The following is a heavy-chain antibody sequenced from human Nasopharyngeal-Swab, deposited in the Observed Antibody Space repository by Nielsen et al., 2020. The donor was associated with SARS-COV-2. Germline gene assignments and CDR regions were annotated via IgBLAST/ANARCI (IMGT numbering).Heavy chain of an antibody. D-gene: IGHD3/OR15-3a*01. J-gene: IGHJ4*02. CDR2: ISYDGSNK. Sequence: VRQAPGKGLEWVAVISYDGSNKYYADSVKGRFTISRDNSKNTRDLQMNSLRAEDTAVYYCAKDQGLLVDYWGQGTLVTVSS. CDR3: AKDQGLLVDY. V-gene: IGHV3-30*18.